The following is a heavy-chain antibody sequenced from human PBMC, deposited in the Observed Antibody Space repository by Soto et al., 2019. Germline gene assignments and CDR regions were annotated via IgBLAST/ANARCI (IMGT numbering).Heavy chain of an antibody. J-gene: IGHJ3*02. CDR3: ARDVSPGSSSVYLDAFDI. D-gene: IGHD6-13*01. CDR1: GFTLSAYW. Sequence: EVQLEESGGDLVQPGGSLRLSCAASGFTLSAYWMTWVRQAPGKGLEWVANINRDGSKKAYLDSVRGRFTISRDNVGNSLYLQMDSLRADDTALYYWARDVSPGSSSVYLDAFDIWGQGTMVTVSS. CDR2: INRDGSKK. V-gene: IGHV3-7*05.